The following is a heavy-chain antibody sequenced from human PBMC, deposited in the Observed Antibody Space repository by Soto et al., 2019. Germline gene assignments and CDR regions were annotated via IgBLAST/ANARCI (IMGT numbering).Heavy chain of an antibody. J-gene: IGHJ4*02. Sequence: QVQLVQSGAEEKKPGASVKVSCKAYGYTFTSYAMHWVRQAPGQRLEWMGWINAGNGNTKYSQKFQGRVTITRDTYESTAYMELSSLRSEDTAVYYCASESYGGEFAYWGQGTLVNVAS. CDR2: INAGNGNT. V-gene: IGHV1-3*05. D-gene: IGHD4-17*01. CDR3: ASESYGGEFAY. CDR1: GYTFTSYA.